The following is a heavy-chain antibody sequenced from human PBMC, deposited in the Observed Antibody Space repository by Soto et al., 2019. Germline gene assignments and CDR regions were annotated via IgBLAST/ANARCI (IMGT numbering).Heavy chain of an antibody. V-gene: IGHV4-34*01. CDR2: INHSGST. Sequence: QVQLQQWGAGLLKPSETLSLTCAVYGGSFSGYYWSWIRQPPGKWLEWIGEINHSGSTNYNPSLKSRVTISVDTSKNQFSLKLSSVTAADTAVYYCARGYCTNGVCYTFDYWGQGTLVTVSS. CDR1: GGSFSGYY. J-gene: IGHJ4*02. D-gene: IGHD2-8*01. CDR3: ARGYCTNGVCYTFDY.